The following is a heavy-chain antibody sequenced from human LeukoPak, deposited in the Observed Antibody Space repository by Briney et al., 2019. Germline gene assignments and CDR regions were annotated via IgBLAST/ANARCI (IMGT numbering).Heavy chain of an antibody. V-gene: IGHV4-39*01. CDR1: GGSISSSSYY. J-gene: IGHJ4*02. D-gene: IGHD1-26*01. CDR2: IYYSGST. CDR3: ARRSPEAVAGAFDY. Sequence: SETLSLTCTVSGGSISSSSYYWGWIRQPPGKGLEWIGSIYYSGSTYYNPSLKSRVTISEDTSKNQFSLKLSSVTAADTAVYYCARRSPEAVAGAFDYWGQGTLVTVSS.